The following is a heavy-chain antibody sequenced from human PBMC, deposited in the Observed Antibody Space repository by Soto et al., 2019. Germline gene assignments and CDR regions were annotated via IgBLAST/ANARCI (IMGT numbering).Heavy chain of an antibody. V-gene: IGHV4-4*02. Sequence: QVQLQESGPGLVKPSGTLSLTCTVSSDSIAGENWWSWVRPPPGLGLEWIGEVFHTGGTNYNPSLKSRVTMEVDKSKNQFSLKLISATAADTAVYYCARVFSSGSGWMYYFDFWGQGTLVSVSS. CDR1: SDSIAGENW. CDR3: ARVFSSGSGWMYYFDF. J-gene: IGHJ4*02. CDR2: VFHTGGT. D-gene: IGHD6-19*01.